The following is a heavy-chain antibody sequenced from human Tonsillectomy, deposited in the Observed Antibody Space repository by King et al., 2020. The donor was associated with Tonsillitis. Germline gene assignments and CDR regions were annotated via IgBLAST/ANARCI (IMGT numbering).Heavy chain of an antibody. V-gene: IGHV3-73*02. CDR3: ARLSGGSDSDF. D-gene: IGHD3-10*01. CDR2: IRSKANNYAT. Sequence: VQLVESGGGLVQPGGSLKLSCAASGFTFSGSAIHWVRQVSGKGLEWIGRIRSKANNYATIYAASVKGRFTISRDDSKTTAFLQMNSLKTEDTAVYYCARLSGGSDSDFWGQGTLVTVSS. CDR1: GFTFSGSA. J-gene: IGHJ4*02.